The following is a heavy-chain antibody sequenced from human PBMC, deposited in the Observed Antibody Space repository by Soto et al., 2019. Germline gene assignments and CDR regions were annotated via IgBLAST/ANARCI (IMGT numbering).Heavy chain of an antibody. CDR2: ISGYNGNT. CDR1: GYTFTNYG. Sequence: QVQVVQSGDEVKKPGASVKVSCKASGYTFTNYGFSWVRQAPGQGLEWMGWISGYNGNTKYAEKFQGRVTMTTDTSPSTAHMELRSLRSDDTAVYYCAREGQAPYYYYGMDVWGRGTAVTVSS. J-gene: IGHJ6*02. V-gene: IGHV1-18*01. CDR3: AREGQAPYYYYGMDV.